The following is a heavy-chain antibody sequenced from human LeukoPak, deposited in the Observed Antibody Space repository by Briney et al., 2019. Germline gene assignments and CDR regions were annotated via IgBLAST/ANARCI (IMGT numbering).Heavy chain of an antibody. CDR3: ARGHGGDDY. J-gene: IGHJ4*02. D-gene: IGHD2-21*01. CDR1: GGSLSGYY. Sequence: SETLSLTCAVYGGSLSGYYWSWIRQPPGKGLEWIGEINHSGSTNYNPSLKSRVTISVDTSKNQFSLKLSSVTAADTAVYYCARGHGGDDYWGQGTLVTVSS. CDR2: INHSGST. V-gene: IGHV4-34*01.